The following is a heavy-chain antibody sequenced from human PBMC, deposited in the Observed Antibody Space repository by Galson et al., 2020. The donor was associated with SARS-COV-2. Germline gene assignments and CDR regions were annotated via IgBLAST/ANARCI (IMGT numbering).Heavy chain of an antibody. J-gene: IGHJ3*02. Sequence: ASVKVSCKASGYTFTSYGISWVRQAPGQGLEWMGWISAYNGNTNYAQKLQGRVTMTTDTSTSTAYMELRSLRSDDTAVYYCARDPVLRYFDWCHVVDAFDIWGQGTMVTVSS. D-gene: IGHD3-9*01. CDR2: ISAYNGNT. CDR3: ARDPVLRYFDWCHVVDAFDI. V-gene: IGHV1-18*01. CDR1: GYTFTSYG.